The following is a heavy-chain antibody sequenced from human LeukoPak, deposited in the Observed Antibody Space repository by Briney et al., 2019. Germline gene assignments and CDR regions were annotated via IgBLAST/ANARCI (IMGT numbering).Heavy chain of an antibody. Sequence: ASVKVSCKASGGTFSSYAINWVRQATGQGLEWMGWMNPNSGNTGYAQKFQGRVTMTRNTSISTAYMELSSLRSEDTAVYYCARRGKLLWFGAVNYYMDVWGKGTTVTISS. J-gene: IGHJ6*03. CDR1: GGTFSSYA. CDR2: MNPNSGNT. CDR3: ARRGKLLWFGAVNYYMDV. D-gene: IGHD3-10*01. V-gene: IGHV1-8*02.